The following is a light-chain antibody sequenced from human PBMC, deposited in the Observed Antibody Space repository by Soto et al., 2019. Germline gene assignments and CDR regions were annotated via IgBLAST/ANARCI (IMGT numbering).Light chain of an antibody. V-gene: IGKV3-20*01. CDR3: QQYGNSWS. CDR1: QSVRNNY. J-gene: IGKJ1*01. CDR2: AAS. Sequence: EIVLTQSPGTLSFSPGERATLSCRASQSVRNNYLAWYQHIPGQSPRVLIYAASNRATGIPDRFSGSGSGTDFNLTISRLEPEDFAVYYCQQYGNSWSFGQGTKVEIK.